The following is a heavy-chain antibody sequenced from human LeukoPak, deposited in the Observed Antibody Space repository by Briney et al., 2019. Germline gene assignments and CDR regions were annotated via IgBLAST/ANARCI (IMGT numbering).Heavy chain of an antibody. CDR1: GFTFSSYG. V-gene: IGHV3-30*18. CDR2: ISYDGSNK. D-gene: IGHD4-17*01. J-gene: IGHJ4*02. CDR3: AKDHDTYGDYVY. Sequence: GGSLRLSCAASGFTFSSYGMHWVRQAPGKGLEWVAVISYDGSNKYYADSVKGRFTISRDNSKNTLYLQMNSLRAEDTAVCYCAKDHDTYGDYVYWGQGTLVTVSS.